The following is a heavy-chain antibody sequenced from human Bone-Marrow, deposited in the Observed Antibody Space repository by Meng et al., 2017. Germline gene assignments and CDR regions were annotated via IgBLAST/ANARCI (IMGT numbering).Heavy chain of an antibody. CDR3: ARAGGSSFYYDSSGYRYYFDY. CDR2: ISSSGSTI. J-gene: IGHJ4*02. V-gene: IGHV3-11*04. CDR1: GFTFSDYY. D-gene: IGHD3-22*01. Sequence: GESLKISCAASGFTFSDYYMSWIRQAPGKGLEWVSYISSSGSTIYYADSVKGRFTISRDNAKNSLYLQMNSLRAEDTAVYYCARAGGSSFYYDSSGYRYYFDYWGQGTLVTVSS.